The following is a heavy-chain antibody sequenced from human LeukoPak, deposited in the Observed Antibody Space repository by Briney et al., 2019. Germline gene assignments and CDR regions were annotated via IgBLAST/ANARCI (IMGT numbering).Heavy chain of an antibody. CDR2: VSTYNGDT. Sequence: ASVKVSCQASGYTFTDFGFIWVRQAPGQGLEWMGWVSTYNGDTDYAKKFQDRVTMTTESSTQTTFMELRNLRSDDTAVYYCARAESMALYFLYWGQGTLVSVSS. V-gene: IGHV1-18*01. D-gene: IGHD1-14*01. J-gene: IGHJ1*01. CDR1: GYTFTDFG. CDR3: ARAESMALYFLY.